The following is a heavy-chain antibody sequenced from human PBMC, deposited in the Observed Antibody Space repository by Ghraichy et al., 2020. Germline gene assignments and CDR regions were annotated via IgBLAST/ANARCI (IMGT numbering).Heavy chain of an antibody. V-gene: IGHV1-24*01. Sequence: ASVKVSCKVSGYTLTELSMHWVRQAPGKGLEWMGGFDPEDGETIYAQKFQGRVTMTEDTSTDTAYMELSSLRSEDTAVYYCATDRGFWSGYPYYYYYGMDVWGQGTTVTVSS. J-gene: IGHJ6*02. CDR3: ATDRGFWSGYPYYYYYGMDV. CDR2: FDPEDGET. D-gene: IGHD3-3*01. CDR1: GYTLTELS.